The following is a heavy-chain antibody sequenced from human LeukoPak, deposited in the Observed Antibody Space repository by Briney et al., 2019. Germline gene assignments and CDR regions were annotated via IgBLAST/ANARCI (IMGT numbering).Heavy chain of an antibody. Sequence: SVKVSCKASGGTFSSYAISWVRQAPGQGLEWMGGIIPIFGTANYAQKFQGRVTITADKSTSTAYMELSSLRSEDTAVYYCARLPRVRRAYYFDYWGQGTLVTVSS. V-gene: IGHV1-69*06. D-gene: IGHD1-26*01. CDR2: IIPIFGTA. CDR1: GGTFSSYA. J-gene: IGHJ4*02. CDR3: ARLPRVRRAYYFDY.